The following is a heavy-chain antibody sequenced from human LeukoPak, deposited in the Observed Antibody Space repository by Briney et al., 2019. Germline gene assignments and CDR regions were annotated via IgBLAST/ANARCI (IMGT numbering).Heavy chain of an antibody. CDR1: GYTFSNYY. CDR2: INPSAGNT. V-gene: IGHV1-46*01. J-gene: IGHJ3*02. CDR3: AGIRDGYNDAYDI. Sequence: ASVKVSCKASGYTFSNYYMHWVRQAPGQGLEWMGLINPSAGNTNYAQRFQGRVTMTRNTSTSTVYMELSSLRSEDTAVYYCAGIRDGYNDAYDIWGQGTMVTVPS. D-gene: IGHD5-24*01.